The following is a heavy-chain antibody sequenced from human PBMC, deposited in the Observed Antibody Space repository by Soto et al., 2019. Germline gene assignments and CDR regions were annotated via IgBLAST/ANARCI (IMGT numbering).Heavy chain of an antibody. D-gene: IGHD6-19*01. V-gene: IGHV1-3*01. CDR3: ARAIIAVAGTGFDY. CDR2: INAGNGNT. J-gene: IGHJ4*02. CDR1: GYTFTSYA. Sequence: QVQLVQSGAEVKKPGASVKVSCKASGYTFTSYAMHWVRQAPGQRLEWMGWINAGNGNTKYSQKFQGRVTXXXDTXXXXXXXXXXXXRSEDTAVYYCARAIIAVAGTGFDYWGQGTLVTVSS.